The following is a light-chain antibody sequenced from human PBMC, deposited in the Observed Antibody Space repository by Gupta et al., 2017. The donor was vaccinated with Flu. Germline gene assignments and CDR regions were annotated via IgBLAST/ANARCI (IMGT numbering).Light chain of an antibody. V-gene: IGKV3-11*01. CDR1: QTVGRF. J-gene: IGKJ5*01. Sequence: GERANLSCRASQTVGRFLVWYQQKPGQAPRLLMSDASTRATGIPARFGGSGSGTDFTLTISSVEPEDLAVYFCQQCADWPMTFGQGTRLEIK. CDR3: QQCADWPMT. CDR2: DAS.